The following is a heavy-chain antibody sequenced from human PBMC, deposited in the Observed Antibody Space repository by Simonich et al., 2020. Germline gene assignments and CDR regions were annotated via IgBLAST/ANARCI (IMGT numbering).Heavy chain of an antibody. CDR3: ARDVDTAMVFDY. CDR1: GFTFSSYS. Sequence: EVQLVESGGGLVKPGGSLRLSCAASGFTFSSYSMNWVRQAPEKGVEWVSSISSSRKYIYDADAVKGRFTISRDNAKNSLYLQMNSLRAEDTAVYYCARDVDTAMVFDYWGQGTLVTVSS. V-gene: IGHV3-21*01. D-gene: IGHD5-18*01. J-gene: IGHJ4*02. CDR2: ISSSRKYI.